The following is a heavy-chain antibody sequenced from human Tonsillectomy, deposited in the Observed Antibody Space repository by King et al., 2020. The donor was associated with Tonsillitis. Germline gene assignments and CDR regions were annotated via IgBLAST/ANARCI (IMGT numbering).Heavy chain of an antibody. CDR3: ATLSPSTLGAFDI. V-gene: IGHV5-51*03. CDR2: IYPGDSDI. J-gene: IGHJ3*02. CDR1: GYSFTNYW. D-gene: IGHD3-16*01. Sequence: QLVQSGAEVKKPGESLKISCKGSGYSFTNYWIGWVRQMPGKGLEWMGIIYPGDSDIRYSPSFQGQGTISADKSISTAYLQWSSLKASDTAMYYCATLSPSTLGAFDIWGQGTMVTVSS.